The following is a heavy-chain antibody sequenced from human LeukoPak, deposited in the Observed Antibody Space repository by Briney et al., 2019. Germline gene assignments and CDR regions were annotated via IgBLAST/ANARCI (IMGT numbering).Heavy chain of an antibody. D-gene: IGHD6-13*01. J-gene: IGHJ4*02. Sequence: GGSLRLSRAASGFTFSSYSINWVRQAPGKGLEWVSYISSSSSTIYYADSVKGRFTISRDNAKNSLYLQMNSLRDEDTAVYYCARGPMYSSRFAGDYWGQGTLVTVSS. CDR2: ISSSSSTI. V-gene: IGHV3-48*02. CDR3: ARGPMYSSRFAGDY. CDR1: GFTFSSYS.